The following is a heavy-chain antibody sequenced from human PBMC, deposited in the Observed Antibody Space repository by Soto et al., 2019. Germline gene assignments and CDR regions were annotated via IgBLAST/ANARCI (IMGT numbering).Heavy chain of an antibody. D-gene: IGHD3-22*01. J-gene: IGHJ3*02. Sequence: QVQLQESGPGLVKPSQTLSLTCTVSGGSISSGDYYWSWIRHHPGKGLEWIGYIYSSGSTYYNPSLRSRVTISADTSKNQFSLRLSSVTAADTAVYYFVRDYDYDTSRNDAFDIWGQGTMVTVSS. CDR3: VRDYDYDTSRNDAFDI. CDR2: IYSSGST. V-gene: IGHV4-31*03. CDR1: GGSISSGDYY.